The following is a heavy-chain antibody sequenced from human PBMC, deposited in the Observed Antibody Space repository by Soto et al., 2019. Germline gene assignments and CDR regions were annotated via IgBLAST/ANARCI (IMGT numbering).Heavy chain of an antibody. D-gene: IGHD5-12*01. CDR2: FDPEDGET. Sequence: ASVKVSCKVSGYTLTELSMHWVRQAPGKGLEWMGGFDPEDGETIYAQKFQGRVTMTEDTSTDTAYMELSSLRSEDTAVYYCATGTVEMATMWAYRFDYWGQGTLVTVYS. CDR3: ATGTVEMATMWAYRFDY. V-gene: IGHV1-24*01. CDR1: GYTLTELS. J-gene: IGHJ4*02.